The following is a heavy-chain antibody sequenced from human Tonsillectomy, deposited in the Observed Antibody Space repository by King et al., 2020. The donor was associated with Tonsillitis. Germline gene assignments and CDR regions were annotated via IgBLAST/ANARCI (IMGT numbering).Heavy chain of an antibody. Sequence: QLVQSGGGVVQPGRSLRLSCAASGFTFSSYGMHWVRQAPGKGLEWVAVISYDGSNKYYADSVKGRFTISRDNSKNTLYLQMNSLRAEDTAVYYCAKDQEADQLLYLFDYWGQGTLVTVSS. V-gene: IGHV3-30*18. CDR2: ISYDGSNK. D-gene: IGHD2-2*02. CDR3: AKDQEADQLLYLFDY. CDR1: GFTFSSYG. J-gene: IGHJ4*02.